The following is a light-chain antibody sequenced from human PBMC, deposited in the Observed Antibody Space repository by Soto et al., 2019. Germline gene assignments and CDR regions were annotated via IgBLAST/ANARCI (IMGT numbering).Light chain of an antibody. J-gene: IGKJ4*01. CDR1: QSIDNNQ. V-gene: IGKV3-20*01. CDR2: GTS. Sequence: IVLTQSPGTLSLSPGERVTLSCRASQSIDNNQLAWYQQKPGQAPRLLIHGTSNRATGIPDRFSGSGSGTDFTLTFSRLEPEDFAVYYCEYYGTSITFGGGTKVDNK. CDR3: EYYGTSIT.